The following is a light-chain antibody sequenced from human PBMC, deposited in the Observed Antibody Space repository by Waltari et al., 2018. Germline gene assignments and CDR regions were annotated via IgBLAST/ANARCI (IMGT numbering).Light chain of an antibody. J-gene: IGKJ1*01. CDR2: GAS. V-gene: IGKV1-39*01. CDR1: QDTKRY. Sequence: IQMTQSPSSLSASVGDRVTITCRASQDTKRYLNWYQQKPGEAPKVLIYGASALQSGVPSRFSGSGSGTDFTLTIRSLQPEDFATYYCQESYATPRTFGQGTKVEVK. CDR3: QESYATPRT.